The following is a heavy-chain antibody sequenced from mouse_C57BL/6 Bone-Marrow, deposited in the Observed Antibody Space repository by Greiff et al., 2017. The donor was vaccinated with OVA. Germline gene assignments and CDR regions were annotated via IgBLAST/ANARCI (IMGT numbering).Heavy chain of an antibody. J-gene: IGHJ3*01. CDR1: GYTFTSYG. Sequence: QVQLQQSGAELARPGASVKLSCKASGYTFTSYGISWVKQRTGQGLEWIGEIYPRSGNTYYNEKFKGKATLTADKSSSTAYMELRSLTSEDSAVYFCASRLYYYGNTWFDYWGQGTLVTVSA. CDR3: ASRLYYYGNTWFDY. V-gene: IGHV1-81*01. CDR2: IYPRSGNT. D-gene: IGHD1-1*01.